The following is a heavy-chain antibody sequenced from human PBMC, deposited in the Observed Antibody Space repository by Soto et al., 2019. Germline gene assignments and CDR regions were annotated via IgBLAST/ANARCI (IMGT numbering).Heavy chain of an antibody. D-gene: IGHD6-19*01. CDR1: GGSISSSSYF. CDR3: AAIAVAASGYFDS. J-gene: IGHJ4*02. CDR2: VYYSGST. V-gene: IGHV4-39*01. Sequence: SEILSLTCSVSGGSISSSSYFWGWIRQPPGKALEWIGHVYYSGSTYNNPSLKSRVTIFVDTSKNFFSLNLTSLTAADTAVYYCAAIAVAASGYFDSWGQGSQVTVSS.